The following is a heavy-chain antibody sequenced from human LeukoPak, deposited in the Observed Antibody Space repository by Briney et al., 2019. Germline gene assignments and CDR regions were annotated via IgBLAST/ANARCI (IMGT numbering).Heavy chain of an antibody. CDR1: GGTFTSST. CDR3: ARGPMTTAPLEY. J-gene: IGHJ4*02. CDR2: IIPLFQTT. V-gene: IGHV1-69*08. Sequence: SVKVSCKASGGTFTSSTISWVRQAPGQGPEWMGRIIPLFQTTKYAPKLQGRVTITADKSTSTAYMEVSSLTSEDTAVYYCARGPMTTAPLEYWGQGTLVTVSS. D-gene: IGHD4-17*01.